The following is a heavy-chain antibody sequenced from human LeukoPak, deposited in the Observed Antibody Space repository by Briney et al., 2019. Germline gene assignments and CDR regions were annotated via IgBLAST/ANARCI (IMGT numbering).Heavy chain of an antibody. CDR1: GYSISSGYY. J-gene: IGHJ4*02. V-gene: IGHV4-61*01. CDR3: ARAIVGTVTTTFDY. CDR2: IYYSGST. Sequence: PSETLSLTCAVSGYSISSGYYWGWIRQPPGKGLERIGYIYYSGSTNYNPSLKSRVTISVDTSKNQFSLKLSSVTAADTAVYYCARAIVGTVTTTFDYWGQGTLVTVSS. D-gene: IGHD4-11*01.